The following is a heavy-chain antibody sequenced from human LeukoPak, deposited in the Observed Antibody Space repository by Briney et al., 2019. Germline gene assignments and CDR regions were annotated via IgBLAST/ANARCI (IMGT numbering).Heavy chain of an antibody. J-gene: IGHJ5*02. V-gene: IGHV4-39*01. D-gene: IGHD6-19*01. CDR3: ARGEMYSSGWYTWFDP. CDR2: IYYSGST. Sequence: PSETLSLTCTVSGGSISSSSYYWGWIRQPPGKGLEWIGSIYYSGSTFYNPSLKSRVTISVDTSKNQFSLKLSSVTPEDTAVYYCARGEMYSSGWYTWFDPWGQGTLVTVSS. CDR1: GGSISSSSYY.